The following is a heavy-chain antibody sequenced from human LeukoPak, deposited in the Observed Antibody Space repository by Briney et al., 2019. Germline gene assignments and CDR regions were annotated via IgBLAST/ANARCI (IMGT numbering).Heavy chain of an antibody. V-gene: IGHV3-23*01. Sequence: GGSLRLSCAASGFTFSSYAMSWVRQAPGKGLEWVSAISGSGGSTYYADSVKGRFTISRDNSKNTLYLQMNSLRAEDTAVYYCAKDWDILTGSDDAFDIWGQGTTVTVSS. CDR2: ISGSGGST. J-gene: IGHJ3*02. D-gene: IGHD3-9*01. CDR1: GFTFSSYA. CDR3: AKDWDILTGSDDAFDI.